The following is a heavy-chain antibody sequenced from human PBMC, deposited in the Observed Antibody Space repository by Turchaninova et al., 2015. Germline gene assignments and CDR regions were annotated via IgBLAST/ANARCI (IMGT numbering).Heavy chain of an antibody. V-gene: IGHV3-7*01. D-gene: IGHD4-17*01. CDR1: GFTFSSYW. J-gene: IGHJ4*02. Sequence: EVQLVESGGVLVQPGGSLRLSCAASGFTFSSYWMSWVRQAPGKGLGWVANIKQGGSAKYYVDYVKCRFTISRDNAKNSLYLQMNNLRAEDTAVYYCAREAYGDPFDYWGQGTLVTVSS. CDR3: AREAYGDPFDY. CDR2: IKQGGSAK.